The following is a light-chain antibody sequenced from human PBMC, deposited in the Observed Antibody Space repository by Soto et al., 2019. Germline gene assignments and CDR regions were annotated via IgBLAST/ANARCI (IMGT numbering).Light chain of an antibody. J-gene: IGKJ2*01. V-gene: IGKV3-15*01. CDR2: DAS. CDR1: QSVGGN. Sequence: EIVMTQSQATLSVSPGERATLSCRASQSVGGNLAWYQQRPGRAPRLLIYDASTRATDIPARFSGSGSGTEFTLTISSLQSEDFALYYWQQYNNWPLYTFGQGTKLEIK. CDR3: QQYNNWPLYT.